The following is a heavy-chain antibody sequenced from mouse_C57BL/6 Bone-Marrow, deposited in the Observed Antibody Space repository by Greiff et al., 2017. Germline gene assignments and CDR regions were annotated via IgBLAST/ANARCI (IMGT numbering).Heavy chain of an antibody. V-gene: IGHV5-17*01. Sequence: EVKLVESGGGLVKPGGSLKLSCAASGFTFSDYGMHWVRQAPEKGLEWVAYISSGSSTIYYADTVKGRFTISRDNAKNTLFLQMTSLRSEDTAMYYCAGGGSSPYYAMDYGGQGTSVTVSS. CDR1: GFTFSDYG. CDR3: AGGGSSPYYAMDY. CDR2: ISSGSSTI. J-gene: IGHJ4*01. D-gene: IGHD1-1*01.